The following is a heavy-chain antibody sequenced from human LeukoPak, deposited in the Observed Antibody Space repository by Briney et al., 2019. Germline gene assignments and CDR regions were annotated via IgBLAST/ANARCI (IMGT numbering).Heavy chain of an antibody. V-gene: IGHV1-69*13. Sequence: EASVKVSCKASGGTFSSYAISWVRQAPGQGLEWMGGIIPIFGTANYAQKFQGRVTITADESTSTAYMELSSLRSEDTAVYYCASIAARFRSYYYMDVWGKGTAVTVSS. J-gene: IGHJ6*03. CDR3: ASIAARFRSYYYMDV. CDR1: GGTFSSYA. D-gene: IGHD6-6*01. CDR2: IIPIFGTA.